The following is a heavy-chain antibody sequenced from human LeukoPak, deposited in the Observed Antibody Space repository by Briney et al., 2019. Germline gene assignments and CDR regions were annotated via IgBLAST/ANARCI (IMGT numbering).Heavy chain of an antibody. Sequence: GGSLRLSCAASGFTFSSYAMSWVRQAPGKGLEWVSVIYSGGSTYYADSVKGRFTISRDNSKNTLYLQMNSLRAEDTAVYYCASHDSSGYYSVPFDYWGQGTLVAVSS. D-gene: IGHD3-22*01. CDR2: IYSGGST. CDR3: ASHDSSGYYSVPFDY. V-gene: IGHV3-66*04. J-gene: IGHJ4*02. CDR1: GFTFSSYA.